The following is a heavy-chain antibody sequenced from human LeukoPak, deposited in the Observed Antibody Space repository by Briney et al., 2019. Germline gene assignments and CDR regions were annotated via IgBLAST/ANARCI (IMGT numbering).Heavy chain of an antibody. D-gene: IGHD3/OR15-3a*01. CDR2: INVYNGNT. CDR1: GYTFTNYG. CDR3: ARGTTLSNSLIFDY. J-gene: IGHJ4*02. Sequence: ASVKVSCKASGYTFTNYGISWVRQAPGQGLEWMGWINVYNGNTNYALRLQGRVTMATDTSTSTAYMELRSLRSDDTAVYYCARGTTLSNSLIFDYWGQGTLVTVSS. V-gene: IGHV1-18*01.